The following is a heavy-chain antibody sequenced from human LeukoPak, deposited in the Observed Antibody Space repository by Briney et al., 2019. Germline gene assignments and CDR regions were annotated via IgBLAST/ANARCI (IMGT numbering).Heavy chain of an antibody. CDR2: INPNSGGT. V-gene: IGHV1-2*02. D-gene: IGHD3-22*01. Sequence: ASVKVSCKASGYTFTAYYMHWVRQAPGQGLEWMGWINPNSGGTNYAQKFQGRVTMTRDTSISTAYMELSRLRSDDTAVYYCARDRSEWYYDSSGYYAGRAFDIWGQGTMVTVSS. J-gene: IGHJ3*02. CDR1: GYTFTAYY. CDR3: ARDRSEWYYDSSGYYAGRAFDI.